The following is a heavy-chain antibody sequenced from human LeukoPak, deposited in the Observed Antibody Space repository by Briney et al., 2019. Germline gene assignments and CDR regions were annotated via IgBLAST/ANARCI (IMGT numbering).Heavy chain of an antibody. CDR2: IYPGDSDA. Sequence: MGIIYPGDSDARYSPSFQGQVTMSADKSISTAYLQWRSLKASDTAMYFCARLRGDYVLDYWGQGTLVTVSS. D-gene: IGHD4-17*01. CDR3: ARLRGDYVLDY. J-gene: IGHJ4*02. V-gene: IGHV5-51*01.